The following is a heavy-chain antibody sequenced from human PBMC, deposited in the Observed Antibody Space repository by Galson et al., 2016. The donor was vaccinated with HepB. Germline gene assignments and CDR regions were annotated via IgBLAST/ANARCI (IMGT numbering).Heavy chain of an antibody. CDR3: AKWHNRIY. Sequence: LRLSCAASGFIFSSYALSWVRRAPGKGLEWVSSISGSGVTPYYADSVTGRFTISRDNSNNTVFLQMNSLRAEDTAVYYCAKWHNRIYWGQGTLVTVS. D-gene: IGHD2-21*01. V-gene: IGHV3-23*01. CDR1: GFIFSSYA. J-gene: IGHJ4*02. CDR2: ISGSGVTP.